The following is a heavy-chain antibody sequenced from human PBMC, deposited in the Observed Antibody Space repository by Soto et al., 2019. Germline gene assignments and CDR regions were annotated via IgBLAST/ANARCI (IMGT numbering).Heavy chain of an antibody. CDR1: GFTFDDYA. J-gene: IGHJ3*02. V-gene: IGHV3-9*01. CDR2: ISWNSGSI. CDR3: AKDTSRVGYDSSGYLGGGDAFDI. Sequence: EVQLVESGGGLVQPGRSLRLSCAASGFTFDDYAMHWVRQAPGKGLEWVSGISWNSGSIGYADSVKGRFTISRDNAKNSLYLQMNSLGAEDTALYYCAKDTSRVGYDSSGYLGGGDAFDIWGQGTMVTVSS. D-gene: IGHD3-22*01.